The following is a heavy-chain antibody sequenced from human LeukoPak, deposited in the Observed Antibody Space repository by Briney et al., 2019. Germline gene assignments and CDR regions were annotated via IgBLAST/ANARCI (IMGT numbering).Heavy chain of an antibody. CDR2: INSDGSST. CDR1: GFTFSSYW. J-gene: IGHJ1*01. V-gene: IGHV3-74*01. Sequence: GGSLRLSCAASGFTFSSYWMHWVRQAPGKGLVWVSRINSDGSSTSYADSVKGRFTISRDNAKNTLYLQMNSLGAEDTAVYFCARDEFNSKFFQHWGQGTLVTASS. CDR3: ARDEFNSKFFQH. D-gene: IGHD2-21*01.